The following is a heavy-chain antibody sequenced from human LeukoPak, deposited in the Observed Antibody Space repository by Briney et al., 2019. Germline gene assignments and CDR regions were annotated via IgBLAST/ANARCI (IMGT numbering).Heavy chain of an antibody. CDR1: GYKFTDYY. Sequence: ASVKVSCKASGYKFTDYYIYWVRQAPGQGLEWMGAIFPSGGKTHYSQKFQGRLTLTRDTSTNTVYMELTGLRPEDTAVYYCANRWGTQALGNNIDMWGQGTLVTVSS. D-gene: IGHD2-8*02. J-gene: IGHJ3*02. CDR3: ANRWGTQALGNNIDM. CDR2: IFPSGGKT. V-gene: IGHV1-46*01.